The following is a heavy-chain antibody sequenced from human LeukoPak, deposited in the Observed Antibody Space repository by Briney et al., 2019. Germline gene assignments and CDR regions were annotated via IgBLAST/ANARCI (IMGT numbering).Heavy chain of an antibody. D-gene: IGHD5-18*01. J-gene: IGHJ4*02. CDR3: ARGDTAMARLPVDY. CDR1: GFTFSSYS. Sequence: GGSLRLSCAASGFTFSSYSMNWVRQAPGKGLEWVSSISSSSSYIYYADSVKGRFTISRDNAKNSLYLQMNSLRAEDTAVYYCARGDTAMARLPVDYWGQGTLVTVSS. V-gene: IGHV3-21*01. CDR2: ISSSSSYI.